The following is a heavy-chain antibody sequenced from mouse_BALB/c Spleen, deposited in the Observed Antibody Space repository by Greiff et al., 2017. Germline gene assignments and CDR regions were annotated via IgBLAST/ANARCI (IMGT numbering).Heavy chain of an antibody. CDR3: VRVYYDPGGFSY. CDR1: GFTFNTNA. J-gene: IGHJ3*01. CDR2: IRSKSNNYAT. D-gene: IGHD2-4*01. V-gene: IGHV10S3*01. Sequence: TGGGLVQPKGSLKLSCAASGFTFNTNAMNWVRQAPGKGLEWVARIRSKSNNYATYYADSVKDRFTISRDDSQSMLYLQMNNLKTEDTAMYYCVRVYYDPGGFSYWGQGTLVTVSA.